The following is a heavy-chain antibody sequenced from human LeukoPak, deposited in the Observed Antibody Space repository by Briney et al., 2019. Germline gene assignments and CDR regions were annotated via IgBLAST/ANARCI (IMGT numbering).Heavy chain of an antibody. J-gene: IGHJ4*02. CDR1: GFTFSRYS. V-gene: IGHV3-21*01. CDR3: AEDGTLNVDTAVLHDY. Sequence: GSPRVSCAASGFTFSRYSMNWVRQAPGKGLEWVSSISSSGSYIYYADSVKGRFTISRDNAKNSLYLQMNSLRAGDTAIYYCAEDGTLNVDTAVLHDYWGQGTLVSVSS. D-gene: IGHD5-18*01. CDR2: ISSSGSYI.